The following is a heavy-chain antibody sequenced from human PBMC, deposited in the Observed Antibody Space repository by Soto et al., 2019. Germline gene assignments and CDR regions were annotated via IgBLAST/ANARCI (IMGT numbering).Heavy chain of an antibody. CDR3: ARDDEYSGNGMDV. V-gene: IGHV3-33*01. J-gene: IGHJ6*02. Sequence: QVQLVESGGGVVQPGRSLRLSCAASGFTFSNYGMHWVRQAPGKGLEWVAVILNDGSNRYHADSVKDRFTISRDNSKTMLYLQMNSLRAEDTAVYYCARDDEYSGNGMDVWGQGTRVTVS. CDR1: GFTFSNYG. CDR2: ILNDGSNR. D-gene: IGHD3-10*01.